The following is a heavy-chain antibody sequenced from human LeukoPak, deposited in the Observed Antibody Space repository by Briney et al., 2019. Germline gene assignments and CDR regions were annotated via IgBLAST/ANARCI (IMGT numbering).Heavy chain of an antibody. Sequence: GGSLRLSCAASGFMFANYGMHWVRQAPGKGLERVAMIYYDGSKQYYADSVKGRFTISRDNAKNSLYLQMNSLRAEDTAVYYCARDWGGYCSGGSCYPGYWGQGTLVTVSS. CDR1: GFMFANYG. D-gene: IGHD2-15*01. J-gene: IGHJ4*02. CDR3: ARDWGGYCSGGSCYPGY. CDR2: IYYDGSKQ. V-gene: IGHV3-33*01.